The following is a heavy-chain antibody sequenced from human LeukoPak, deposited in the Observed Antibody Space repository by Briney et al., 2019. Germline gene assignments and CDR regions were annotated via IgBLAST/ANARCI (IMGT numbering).Heavy chain of an antibody. J-gene: IGHJ4*02. CDR1: EFTFDNYA. CDR2: ISGSGYYS. V-gene: IGHV3-23*01. Sequence: PGGSLRLSCAASEFTFDNYAMSWVRQAPGKGLEWVSVISGSGYYSYYADSVKGRFTVSRDNSKTTLYLQMNSLRAEDTAVYYCAKGHYDSSGYLYFDYWGQGTLVTVSS. CDR3: AKGHYDSSGYLYFDY. D-gene: IGHD3-22*01.